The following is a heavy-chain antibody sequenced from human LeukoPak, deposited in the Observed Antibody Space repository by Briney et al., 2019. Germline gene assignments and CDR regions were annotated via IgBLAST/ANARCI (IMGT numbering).Heavy chain of an antibody. J-gene: IGHJ4*02. V-gene: IGHV6-1*01. CDR3: ARELGRRGIDY. CDR1: GDSVSSNSAT. CDR2: TYYRAKWFN. D-gene: IGHD3-10*01. Sequence: SQTLSLTCAISGDSVSSNSATWTFIRQSPSRGLEWLGRTYYRAKWFNEYAVSVKSPITINTDTSQTQFSLQLTSVTPEDTAMYFCARELGRRGIDYWGQGTLVTVFS.